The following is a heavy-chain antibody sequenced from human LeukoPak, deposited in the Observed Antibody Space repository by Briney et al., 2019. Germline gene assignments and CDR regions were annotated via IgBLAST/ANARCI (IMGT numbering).Heavy chain of an antibody. CDR1: GYTFTSYG. D-gene: IGHD3-9*01. Sequence: ASVKVSCKASGYTFTSYGISWVRQAPGQGLEWMGWINAYNGDTNYAQKLQGRVTMTTDTTTSTAYMELRSLRSDDTAVYYCARTGAGYYYGYFDYWGQGTLVTVSS. CDR3: ARTGAGYYYGYFDY. CDR2: INAYNGDT. J-gene: IGHJ4*02. V-gene: IGHV1-18*01.